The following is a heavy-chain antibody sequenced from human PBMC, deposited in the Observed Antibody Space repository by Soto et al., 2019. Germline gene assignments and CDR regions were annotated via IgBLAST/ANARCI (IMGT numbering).Heavy chain of an antibody. V-gene: IGHV4-30-4*01. CDR3: ARVNYDFWSGYPIGMDV. Sequence: PSETLSLTCSVSGGSISSGYSYWRWILQPPGTGLEWIGNIYYSGNTYYNPSLKSLLIISIDTSKNQFSLKVGSVTAADTALYYCARVNYDFWSGYPIGMDVWGQGTTVTVSS. J-gene: IGHJ6*02. CDR2: IYYSGNT. D-gene: IGHD3-3*01. CDR1: GGSISSGYSY.